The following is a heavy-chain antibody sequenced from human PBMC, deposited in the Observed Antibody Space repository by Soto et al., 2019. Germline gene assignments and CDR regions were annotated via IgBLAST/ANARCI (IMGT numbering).Heavy chain of an antibody. J-gene: IGHJ6*02. V-gene: IGHV4-31*03. CDR3: ARVDYYDSSGYYYYYGMDV. CDR2: IYDTEST. D-gene: IGHD3-22*01. Sequence: SETLSLTCTVSGGSISRGGYYWSWIREHPGKGLEWIGYIYDTESTYYNPSLKSRVTISVDTSKNQFSLKLSSVTAADTAVYYCARVDYYDSSGYYYYYGMDVWGQGTTVTVSS. CDR1: GGSISRGGYY.